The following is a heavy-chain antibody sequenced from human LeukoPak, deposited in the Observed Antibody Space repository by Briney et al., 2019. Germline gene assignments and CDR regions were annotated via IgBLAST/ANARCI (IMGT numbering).Heavy chain of an antibody. Sequence: SVKVSCKASGGTFSSYAISWVRQAPGQGLEWMGGIIPIFGTANYAQKFQGRVTITADKSTSTAYMELSSLRSEDTAVYYCARDPEDYYDSSGYSIGGWFDPWGQGTLVTVSS. CDR1: GGTFSSYA. CDR2: IIPIFGTA. CDR3: ARDPEDYYDSSGYSIGGWFDP. V-gene: IGHV1-69*06. D-gene: IGHD3-22*01. J-gene: IGHJ5*02.